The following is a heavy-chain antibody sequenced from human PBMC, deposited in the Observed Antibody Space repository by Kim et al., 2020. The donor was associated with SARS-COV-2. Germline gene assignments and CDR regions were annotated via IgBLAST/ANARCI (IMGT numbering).Heavy chain of an antibody. Sequence: SETLSLTCTVSGGSISSGSYYWSWIRQPAGKGLEWIGRIYTSGSTNYNPSLKSRVTISVDTSKNQFSLKLSSVTAADTAVYYCARVNLYDFWSGSAFGHYGMDVWGQGTTVTVSS. V-gene: IGHV4-61*02. CDR3: ARVNLYDFWSGSAFGHYGMDV. CDR2: IYTSGST. D-gene: IGHD3-3*01. CDR1: GGSISSGSYY. J-gene: IGHJ6*02.